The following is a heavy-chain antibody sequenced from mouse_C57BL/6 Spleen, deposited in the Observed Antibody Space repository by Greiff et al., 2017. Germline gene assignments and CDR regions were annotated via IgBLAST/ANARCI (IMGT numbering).Heavy chain of an antibody. J-gene: IGHJ4*01. CDR2: ISYDGSN. D-gene: IGHD2-2*01. CDR1: GYSITSGYY. V-gene: IGHV3-6*01. Sequence: EVQLQQSGPGLVKPSQSLSLTCSVTGYSITSGYYWNWIRQFPGNKLEWMGYISYDGSNNYNPSLKNRISITRDTSKNQFFLKLNSVTTEDTATYYCARGYGYDDGAMDYWGQGTSVTVSS. CDR3: ARGYGYDDGAMDY.